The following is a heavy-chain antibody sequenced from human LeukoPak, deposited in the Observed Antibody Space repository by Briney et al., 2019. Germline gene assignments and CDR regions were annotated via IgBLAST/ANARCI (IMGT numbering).Heavy chain of an antibody. CDR3: ARKGYDTSGSGYAFDI. J-gene: IGHJ3*02. D-gene: IGHD3-22*01. CDR1: GFIFSTYY. CDR2: ISPSSRTI. Sequence: GGSLRLSCGGSGFIFSTYYMNWVRQAPGKGLEWVAHISPSSRTIYYVDSVKGRFTVSRDNAKNSLFLQMNSLRAEDTAVYYCARKGYDTSGSGYAFDIWGLGTMVTVSS. V-gene: IGHV3-48*01.